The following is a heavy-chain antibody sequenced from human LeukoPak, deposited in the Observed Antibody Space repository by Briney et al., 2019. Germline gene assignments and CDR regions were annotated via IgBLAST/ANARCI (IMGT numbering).Heavy chain of an antibody. J-gene: IGHJ5*02. Sequence: GESLKTSCKGSGYSFTCYWIGWGRQLPGKGLGWMGIIYPGDSDTRSSPSFQGHVTISADKSISSAYLQWSSLKASDTAMYYWARLVPGGITGTTPRGWFDPWGQGTLVSVSS. V-gene: IGHV5-51*01. CDR1: GYSFTCYW. CDR3: ARLVPGGITGTTPRGWFDP. D-gene: IGHD1-20*01. CDR2: IYPGDSDT.